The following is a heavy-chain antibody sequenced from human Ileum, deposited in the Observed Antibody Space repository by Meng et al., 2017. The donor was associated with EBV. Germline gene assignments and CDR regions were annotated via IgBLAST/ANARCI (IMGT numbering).Heavy chain of an antibody. J-gene: IGHJ2*01. Sequence: QVQLVQSGAEVKKPXXSVKVSCKASGYSFTAYYIHWVRRAPGQGLEWMGRINPDSGGTNYAQKFQGRVTMTRDTSISTAYMELSRLRSDDTAVYYCAREGLVGDLRYFDLWGRGTLVNVSS. D-gene: IGHD3-16*01. CDR2: INPDSGGT. CDR3: AREGLVGDLRYFDL. V-gene: IGHV1-2*06. CDR1: GYSFTAYY.